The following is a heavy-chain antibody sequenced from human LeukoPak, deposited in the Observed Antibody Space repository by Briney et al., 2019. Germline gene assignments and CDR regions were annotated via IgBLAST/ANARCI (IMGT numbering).Heavy chain of an antibody. CDR2: INHSGST. D-gene: IGHD3-16*02. V-gene: IGHV4-34*01. J-gene: IGHJ4*02. CDR3: ARVYYDYVWGSYRPDY. CDR1: GGSFSGYY. Sequence: PSETLSLTCAVYGGSFSGYYWSWIRQPPGKGLEWIGEINHSGSTNYNPSLRSRVTMSVDTSKDQFSLKLSSVTAADTAVYYCARVYYDYVWGSYRPDYWGQGTLVTVSS.